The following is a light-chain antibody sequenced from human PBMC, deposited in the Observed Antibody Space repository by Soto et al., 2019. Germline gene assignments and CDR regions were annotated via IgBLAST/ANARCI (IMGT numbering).Light chain of an antibody. Sequence: EVVLTHSPFTLSLSPGERATLSFRASQSFRGLLAWYQQKPGQAPRLLIYDAYNRATGIPPRFGGSGSGTDFTLTISSLEPEDFAVYYCQKRHMWPITFGQGTRLEIK. CDR3: QKRHMWPIT. CDR2: DAY. V-gene: IGKV3-11*01. J-gene: IGKJ5*01. CDR1: QSFRGL.